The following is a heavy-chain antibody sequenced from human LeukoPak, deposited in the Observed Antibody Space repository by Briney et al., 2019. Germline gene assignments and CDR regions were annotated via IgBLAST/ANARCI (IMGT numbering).Heavy chain of an antibody. CDR1: GFTFSSYS. J-gene: IGHJ3*02. D-gene: IGHD3-10*01. V-gene: IGHV3-48*04. Sequence: GGSLRLSCAASGFTFSSYSMNWVRQAPGKGLEWVSYISSSSSTIYYADSVKGRFTISRDNAKSSLYLQMNSLRAEDTAVYYCARSYYYGSGSYPNDAFDIWGQGTMATVSS. CDR2: ISSSSSTI. CDR3: ARSYYYGSGSYPNDAFDI.